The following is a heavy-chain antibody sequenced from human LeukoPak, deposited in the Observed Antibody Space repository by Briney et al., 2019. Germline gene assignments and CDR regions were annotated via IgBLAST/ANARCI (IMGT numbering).Heavy chain of an antibody. D-gene: IGHD2-2*02. V-gene: IGHV5-51*01. Sequence: PGESLRISCKGSGYRFTNYWIGWVRQMPGKGLEWMGLIYPDDSDTRYSPSLQGQVTISADKSISTAYLQWSSLKASDTAMYYCAIGGDSTTSCYRCFDYWGQGTLVTVSS. CDR1: GYRFTNYW. CDR2: IYPDDSDT. CDR3: AIGGDSTTSCYRCFDY. J-gene: IGHJ4*02.